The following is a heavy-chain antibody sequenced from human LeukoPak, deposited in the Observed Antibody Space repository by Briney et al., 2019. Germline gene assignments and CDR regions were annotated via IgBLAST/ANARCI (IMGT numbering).Heavy chain of an antibody. CDR3: ARGIAAAGANYYYYYGMDV. J-gene: IGHJ6*02. CDR2: INHSGST. Sequence: SETLSLSCAVYGGSFSGYYWSWIRQPPGKGLEWIGEINHSGSTNYNPSLKSRVTISVDTSKNQFSLKLSSVTAADTAVYYCARGIAAAGANYYYYYGMDVWGQGTTVTVSS. CDR1: GGSFSGYY. V-gene: IGHV4-34*01. D-gene: IGHD6-13*01.